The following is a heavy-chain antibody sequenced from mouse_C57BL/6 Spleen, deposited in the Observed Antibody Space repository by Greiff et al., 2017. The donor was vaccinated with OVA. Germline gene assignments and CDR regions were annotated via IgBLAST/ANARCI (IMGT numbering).Heavy chain of an antibody. D-gene: IGHD1-1*01. CDR1: GFTFSDYY. J-gene: IGHJ2*01. CDR3: ARDPYYYGSSSDY. Sequence: EVMLVESEGGLVQPGSSMKLSCTASGFTFSDYYMAWVRQVPEKGLEWVANINYDGSSTYYLDSLKSRFIISRDNAKNILYLQMSSLKSEDTATYYCARDPYYYGSSSDYWGQGTTLTVSS. CDR2: INYDGSST. V-gene: IGHV5-16*01.